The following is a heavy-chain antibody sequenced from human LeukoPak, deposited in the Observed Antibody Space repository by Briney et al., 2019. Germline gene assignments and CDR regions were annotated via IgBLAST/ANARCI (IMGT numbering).Heavy chain of an antibody. CDR1: GGSISSSSYY. J-gene: IGHJ4*02. Sequence: SETLSLTCTVSGGSISSSSYYWGWIRQPPGKGLEWIGEINHSGSTNYNPSLKSRVTISVDTSKNQFSLKLSSVTDADTAVYYCARGGRDYVWGSYRSIPFDYWGQGTLVTVSS. CDR2: INHSGST. D-gene: IGHD3-16*02. CDR3: ARGGRDYVWGSYRSIPFDY. V-gene: IGHV4-39*07.